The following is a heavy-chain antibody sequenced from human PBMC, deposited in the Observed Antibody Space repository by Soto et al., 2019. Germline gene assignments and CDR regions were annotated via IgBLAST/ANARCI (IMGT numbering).Heavy chain of an antibody. V-gene: IGHV3-9*01. CDR2: ISWNSGRI. J-gene: IGHJ4*02. CDR3: ARSGEFSASDYFGF. Sequence: EVQLVQYGGGWVQPGRSLRLSCGASEFTFDDYGMHWVRQAPGKGLEWVSSISWNSGRIGYADSVKGRFTISRDNVKNSLYLQMNSLRAEDTALYYCARSGEFSASDYFGFWGQGTLVTVSS. D-gene: IGHD3-10*01. CDR1: EFTFDDYG.